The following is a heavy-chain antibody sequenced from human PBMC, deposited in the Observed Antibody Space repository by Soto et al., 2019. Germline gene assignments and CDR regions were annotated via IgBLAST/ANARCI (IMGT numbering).Heavy chain of an antibody. Sequence: EVKLLESGGGLVQPGGSLRLSCAASGITFSDYAMSWVRQAPGEGLEWVSTINNSGGSTYYADSVRGRFTISRDNSKKTLYLEMNTLRVDDTAVYYCARRPDAFDLWGQGTKVTVSS. CDR2: INNSGGST. V-gene: IGHV3-23*01. CDR3: ARRPDAFDL. CDR1: GITFSDYA. J-gene: IGHJ3*01. D-gene: IGHD1-1*01.